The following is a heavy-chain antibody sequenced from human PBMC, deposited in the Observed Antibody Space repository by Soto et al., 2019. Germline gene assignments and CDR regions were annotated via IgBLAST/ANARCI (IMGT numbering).Heavy chain of an antibody. J-gene: IGHJ4*02. CDR1: GFTFSSYA. Sequence: DVQLLESGGGLVQPEGSLRLSCAASGFTFSSYAMGWVRQGPGKGVGWVAVVSIGGSTHYAASVRGRFTIYRDNSKNTLSLQMNSLTAEDTAVYFCAKRRGAGGHFDYWGQGALVTVSS. V-gene: IGHV3-23*01. CDR3: AKRRGAGGHFDY. CDR2: VSIGGST. D-gene: IGHD4-17*01.